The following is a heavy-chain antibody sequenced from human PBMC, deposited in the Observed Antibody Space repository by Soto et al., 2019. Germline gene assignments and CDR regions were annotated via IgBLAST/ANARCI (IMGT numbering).Heavy chain of an antibody. Sequence: AGSLRLSCAASGFTFSSYSMNWVRQAPGKGLEWVSSISSSSSYIYYADSVKGRFTISRDNAKNSLYLQMNSLRAEDTAVYYCARVDKTPATVIPLDYWGQGTLVTVSS. D-gene: IGHD4-17*01. CDR3: ARVDKTPATVIPLDY. CDR1: GFTFSSYS. CDR2: ISSSSSYI. V-gene: IGHV3-21*01. J-gene: IGHJ4*02.